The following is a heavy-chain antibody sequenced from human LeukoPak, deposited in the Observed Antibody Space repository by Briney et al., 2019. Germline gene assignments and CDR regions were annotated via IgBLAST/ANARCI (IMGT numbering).Heavy chain of an antibody. J-gene: IGHJ4*02. V-gene: IGHV1-46*01. CDR1: GYIFISYH. Sequence: ASVKVSCKASGYIFISYHMHWVRQAPGLGLEWMGIINPSGGSTSYAQKFQGRVSMTRNTSTSTVYMELSSLRSEDTAVYYCARDWYLDYWGQGTLVTVSS. CDR2: INPSGGST. CDR3: ARDWYLDY.